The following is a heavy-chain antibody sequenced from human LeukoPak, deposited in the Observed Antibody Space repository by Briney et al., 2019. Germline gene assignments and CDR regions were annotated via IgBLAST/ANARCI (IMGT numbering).Heavy chain of an antibody. J-gene: IGHJ6*04. CDR1: GFSFSNYA. CDR3: ARDFGLRCSGGTCYSVYYYGMDV. D-gene: IGHD2-15*01. Sequence: QAGGSLRLSCSASGFSFSNYAMYWVRQAPGKGLEWVANIKQGGSEKYYVDSVKGRFTIYRDNAKNSLYLQMNSLRAEDTAVYYCARDFGLRCSGGTCYSVYYYGMDVWGKGTTVTVSS. CDR2: IKQGGSEK. V-gene: IGHV3-7*03.